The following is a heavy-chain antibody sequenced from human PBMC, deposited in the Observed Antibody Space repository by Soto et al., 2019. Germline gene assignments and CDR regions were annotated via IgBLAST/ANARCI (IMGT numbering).Heavy chain of an antibody. CDR1: GDTFINSA. CDR3: ARGVVVLLGSPGAFDV. Sequence: QVQLVQSGAEVKKPGSSVKVSCKASGDTFINSAISWVRQAPGQGLEWVGGIPLLGATSSAQKFQGRVSITADEATTTHYMELRSLTPEDTAVYYCARGVVVLLGSPGAFDVWGQGTMVTVSS. J-gene: IGHJ3*01. D-gene: IGHD2-15*01. CDR2: IPLLGAT. V-gene: IGHV1-69*12.